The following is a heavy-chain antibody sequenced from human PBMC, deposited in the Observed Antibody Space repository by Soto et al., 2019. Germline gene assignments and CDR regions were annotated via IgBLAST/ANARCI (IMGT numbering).Heavy chain of an antibody. CDR2: IKSKTDGGTT. V-gene: IGHV3-15*01. CDR1: GFTFSNAW. Sequence: GGSLRLSCAASGFTFSNAWMRWVRQAPGKGLEWVGRIKSKTDGGTTDYAAPVKGRFTISRDNSKNTLFLQMNSLKTEDTAVYYCTTEQSPNYGDFYFDYWGQGALVTVSS. D-gene: IGHD4-17*01. CDR3: TTEQSPNYGDFYFDY. J-gene: IGHJ4*02.